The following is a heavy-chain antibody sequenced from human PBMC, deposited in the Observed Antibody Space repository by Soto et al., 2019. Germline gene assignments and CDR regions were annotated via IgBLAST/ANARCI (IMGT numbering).Heavy chain of an antibody. Sequence: GESLKISCKGSGYNFAGYWIAWVRQVPGKGLELMGIIYPSDSDTRYRPSFQGQVTISADKSTSSAYLQWSSLRASDTAMYYCARGGVSTRTFDYWGQGTPVTVSS. D-gene: IGHD3-3*01. CDR3: ARGGVSTRTFDY. V-gene: IGHV5-51*01. J-gene: IGHJ4*02. CDR2: IYPSDSDT. CDR1: GYNFAGYW.